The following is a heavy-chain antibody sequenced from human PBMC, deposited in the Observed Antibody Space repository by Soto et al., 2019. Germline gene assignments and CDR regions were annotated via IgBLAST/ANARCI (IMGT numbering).Heavy chain of an antibody. Sequence: QVPLVQSGAEVKKPGASVKVSCKASGYTFTSYGISWVRQAPGQGLEWMGWISAYNGNTNYAQKLQGRVTMTTDTSTSKAYMELRSLRSDDTAVYYCARELQQLAGGGSYYYYGMDVWGQGTTVTVSS. V-gene: IGHV1-18*01. CDR3: ARELQQLAGGGSYYYYGMDV. J-gene: IGHJ6*02. CDR2: ISAYNGNT. CDR1: GYTFTSYG. D-gene: IGHD6-13*01.